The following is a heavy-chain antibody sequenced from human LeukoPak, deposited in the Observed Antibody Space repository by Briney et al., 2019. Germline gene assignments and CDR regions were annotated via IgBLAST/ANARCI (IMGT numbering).Heavy chain of an antibody. D-gene: IGHD3-22*01. J-gene: IGHJ4*02. CDR1: GFTFSSYG. CDR2: ISYDGSNK. CDR3: AKEDYDSSAHHYDY. Sequence: GGSLRLSCAASGFTFSSYGMHWVRQAPGKGLEWAAVISYDGSNKYYADSVKGRFTISRDNSKNTLYLQMNSLRAEDTAVYYCAKEDYDSSAHHYDYWGQGTLVTVSS. V-gene: IGHV3-30*18.